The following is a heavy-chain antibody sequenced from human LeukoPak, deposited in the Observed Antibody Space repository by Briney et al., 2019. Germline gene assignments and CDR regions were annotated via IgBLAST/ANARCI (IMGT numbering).Heavy chain of an antibody. Sequence: PGGSLRLSCAASGFTFSNYNMNWVRQAPGKGLEGVSSISTSSSYIYYADSVKGRFTISRDNAKNSLYLQMNSLRAEDTAVYYCARDYSTVTTFFDYWGQGTLVTVSS. V-gene: IGHV3-21*01. CDR2: ISTSSSYI. D-gene: IGHD4-17*01. CDR1: GFTFSNYN. J-gene: IGHJ4*02. CDR3: ARDYSTVTTFFDY.